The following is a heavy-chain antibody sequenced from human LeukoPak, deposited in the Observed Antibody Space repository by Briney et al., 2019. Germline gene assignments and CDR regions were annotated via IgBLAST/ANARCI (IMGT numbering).Heavy chain of an antibody. V-gene: IGHV4-4*09. CDR3: ARLWSHSKTEDY. CDR2: IYASGST. J-gene: IGHJ4*02. Sequence: PSETLSLTCTVSGGSISSYYWSWIRQPPGKGLEWIGYIYASGSTTYNPSLKSRVTISIDTSKNQFSLRLSSVTAADTAVYYCARLWSHSKTEDYWGQGTVVTVSS. CDR1: GGSISSYY. D-gene: IGHD3-16*01.